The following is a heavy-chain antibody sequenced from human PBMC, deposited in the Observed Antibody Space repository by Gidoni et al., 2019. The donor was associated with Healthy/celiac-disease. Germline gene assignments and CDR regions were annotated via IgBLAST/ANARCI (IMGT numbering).Heavy chain of an antibody. J-gene: IGHJ3*02. Sequence: EVQLVESGGGLVQPGGSLRLSCAASGFTFSDHYMDWVRQAPGKGLEWVGRTRNKANSYTTEYAASVKGRFTISRDDSKNSLYLQMNSLKTEDTAVYYCARAPRGHDAFDIWGQGTMVTVSS. CDR3: ARAPRGHDAFDI. CDR2: TRNKANSYTT. CDR1: GFTFSDHY. V-gene: IGHV3-72*01. D-gene: IGHD3-10*01.